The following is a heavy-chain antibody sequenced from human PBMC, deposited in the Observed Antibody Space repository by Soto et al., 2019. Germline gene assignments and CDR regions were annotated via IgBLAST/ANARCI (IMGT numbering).Heavy chain of an antibody. CDR3: ARDRESCSVASCFGSNWFDP. CDR2: TSTTGGST. V-gene: IGHV3-23*01. CDR1: GFTFNTYA. Sequence: GGSLRLSCAASGFTFNTYAMNWVRQAPGKGLEWVSSTSTTGGSTYYAHSVKGRFTMSRDNSKNTLYLQMNSLGPEDTAVYYYARDRESCSVASCFGSNWFDPWGQGTLVTVSS. D-gene: IGHD2-15*01. J-gene: IGHJ5*02.